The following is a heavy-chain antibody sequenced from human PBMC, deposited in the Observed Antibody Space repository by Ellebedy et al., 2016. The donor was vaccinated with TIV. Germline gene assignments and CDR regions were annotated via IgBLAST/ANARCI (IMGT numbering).Heavy chain of an antibody. D-gene: IGHD4-23*01. CDR2: INPNSGGT. Sequence: AASVKVSCKASGYTFTGYYMHWVRRAPGQGLEGLGWINPNSGGTNYAQKFQGRVTMTRDTSIRTAYMELSSLRSDDTAVYYCARDGNLWPDRMDYWGQGTLVTVSS. CDR3: ARDGNLWPDRMDY. CDR1: GYTFTGYY. V-gene: IGHV1-2*02. J-gene: IGHJ4*02.